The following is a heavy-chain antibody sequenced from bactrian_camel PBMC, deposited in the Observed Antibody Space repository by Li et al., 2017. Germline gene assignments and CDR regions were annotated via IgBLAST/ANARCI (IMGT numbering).Heavy chain of an antibody. D-gene: IGHD1*01. J-gene: IGHJ6*01. CDR2: IKGDGAIT. CDR3: AARSVGWCPLFEHWLGKRAYTPGGYFAN. V-gene: IGHV3S40*01. CDR1: GFTFSNCD. Sequence: VQLVESGGGSVQAGGSLRLSCAASGFTFSNCDMHWVRQLPGAGLEWVSGIKGDGAITYYADSAKGRFTISQDRAKDTVYLQMHSLKPEDTAMYYCAARSVGWCPLFEHWLGKRAYTPGGYFANWGQGTQVTVS.